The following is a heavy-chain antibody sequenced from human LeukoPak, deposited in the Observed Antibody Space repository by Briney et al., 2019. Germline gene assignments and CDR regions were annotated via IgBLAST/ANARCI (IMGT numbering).Heavy chain of an antibody. D-gene: IGHD2-2*01. CDR1: GGSFSSSIYY. CDR3: ARHGEAVVPAMGYLDY. CDR2: IYYSGST. J-gene: IGHJ4*02. Sequence: PSETLSLTCTVSGGSFSSSIYYWGWIRQPPGKGLEWIGSIYYSGSTYYKSSLKSRVTISVDTSKNQFSLKLSSVTAADTAVYYCARHGEAVVPAMGYLDYWGQGTLVTVSS. V-gene: IGHV4-39*01.